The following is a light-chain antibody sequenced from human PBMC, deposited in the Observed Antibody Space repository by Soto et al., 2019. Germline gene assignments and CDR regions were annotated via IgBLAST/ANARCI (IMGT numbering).Light chain of an antibody. CDR2: XXX. Sequence: SYELTQPPSVSVAPGQTARITCGGNNIGSKSVHWYQQKPGQAPVLVVYXXXXXPSGIPERFSGSNSGNTATLTISRVEAGDEADYYCQVWDSSSDHVFGTGTKGTVL. J-gene: IGLJ1*01. CDR1: NIGSKS. CDR3: QVWDSSSDHV. V-gene: IGLV3-21*02.